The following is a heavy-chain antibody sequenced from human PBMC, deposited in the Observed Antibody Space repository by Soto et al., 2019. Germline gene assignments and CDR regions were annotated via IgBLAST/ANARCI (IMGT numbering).Heavy chain of an antibody. CDR2: ISSNGGIT. V-gene: IGHV3-64*07. J-gene: IGHJ4*02. D-gene: IGHD2-21*02. Sequence: EVQLVESGGGLVQRGGSRRLSCAASGLFFSTFARNWVRKVQGRGLEDVSSISSNGGITYYADSVKGRFTISRDNSKNTLYLQMGSLRAEDLAVYYCARGDVVVTGPFDYWGQGTRVTVSS. CDR1: GLFFSTFA. CDR3: ARGDVVVTGPFDY.